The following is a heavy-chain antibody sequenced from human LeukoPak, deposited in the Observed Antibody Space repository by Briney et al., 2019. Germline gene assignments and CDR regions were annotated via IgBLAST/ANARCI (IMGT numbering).Heavy chain of an antibody. V-gene: IGHV3-30*02. CDR3: AKPLFTMIVPDAFDI. D-gene: IGHD3-22*01. CDR1: GFTFSAYG. CDR2: IQYDGNNK. Sequence: PGGSLRLSCAASGFTFSAYGMHRVRQAPGKGLEWVAFIQYDGNNKYYADSVKGRFTISRDNSKNTLYLQMNSLRAEDTAVYYCAKPLFTMIVPDAFDIWGQGTMVTVSS. J-gene: IGHJ3*02.